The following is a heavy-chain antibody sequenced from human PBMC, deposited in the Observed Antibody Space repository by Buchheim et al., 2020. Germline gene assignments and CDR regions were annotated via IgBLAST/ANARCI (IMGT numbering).Heavy chain of an antibody. CDR1: GGSISSVNYY. Sequence: QVQLRESGPGLVKPSQTLSLTCAVSGGSISSVNYYWSWIRQHPGKGLEWIGYIYYSGNTHYNPSLKSRASISVDTSKNQFYLRLNSVTAADTAVYYCARWSSEWSANWFDPWGQGTL. V-gene: IGHV4-31*11. CDR2: IYYSGNT. J-gene: IGHJ5*02. D-gene: IGHD3-3*01. CDR3: ARWSSEWSANWFDP.